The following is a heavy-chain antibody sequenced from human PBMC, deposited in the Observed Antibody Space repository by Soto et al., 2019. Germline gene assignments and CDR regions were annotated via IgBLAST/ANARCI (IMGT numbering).Heavy chain of an antibody. CDR2: IYYSGST. V-gene: IGHV4-31*03. J-gene: IGHJ4*02. CDR3: ARTYCSGGSCYSAGPAYSFDF. CDR1: GGSISSGGYY. D-gene: IGHD2-15*01. Sequence: QVQLQESGPGLVKPSQTLSLTCTVSGGSISSGGYYWSWIRQHPGKGLEGIGYIYYSGSTYYNPSLQSRVTISVDTSKKQLSLKLSPVTAADTAVYYCARTYCSGGSCYSAGPAYSFDFWGQGTMVTVST.